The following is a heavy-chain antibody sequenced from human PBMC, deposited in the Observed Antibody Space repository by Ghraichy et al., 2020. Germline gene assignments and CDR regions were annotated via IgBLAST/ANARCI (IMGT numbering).Heavy chain of an antibody. D-gene: IGHD6-25*01. CDR3: ARDPDTGSGYYLDY. Sequence: TLSLTCAASGFTFGNHAMHWVRQAPGKGLDWVAVISYDGTSKYHEDSLEGRFTISRDNSKDTLYLQMNSLRTEDTAVYFCARDPDTGSGYYLDYWGQGALVTVSS. V-gene: IGHV3-30*03. J-gene: IGHJ4*02. CDR1: GFTFGNHA. CDR2: ISYDGTSK.